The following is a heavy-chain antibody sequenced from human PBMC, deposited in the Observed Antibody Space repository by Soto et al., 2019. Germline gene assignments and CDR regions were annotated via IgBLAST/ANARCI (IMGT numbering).Heavy chain of an antibody. CDR2: INSDGSST. CDR1: GFTFSSYW. D-gene: IGHD3-3*01. CDR3: ARGLSLRFLEWLYSEYYYYMDV. Sequence: GGSLRLSCAASGFTFSSYWMHWVRQAPGKGLVWVSRINSDGSSTSYADSVKGRFTISRDNAKNTLYLQMNSLRAEDTAVYYCARGLSLRFLEWLYSEYYYYMDVWGKGTTVTVSS. V-gene: IGHV3-74*01. J-gene: IGHJ6*03.